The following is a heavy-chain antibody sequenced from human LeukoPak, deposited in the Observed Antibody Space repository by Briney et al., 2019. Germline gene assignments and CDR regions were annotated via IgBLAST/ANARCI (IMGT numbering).Heavy chain of an antibody. CDR2: IYSGGST. D-gene: IGHD3-9*01. V-gene: IGHV3-53*01. Sequence: GGSLRLSCAASGFSVSDNYMSWVRQAPGKGLEWVSMIYSGGSTYYADSVKGRFTISRDNSKNTLYLQMNSLRADDTAVYYCAKYEIRKSYGMDVWGRGTTVTVSS. CDR1: GFSVSDNY. CDR3: AKYEIRKSYGMDV. J-gene: IGHJ6*02.